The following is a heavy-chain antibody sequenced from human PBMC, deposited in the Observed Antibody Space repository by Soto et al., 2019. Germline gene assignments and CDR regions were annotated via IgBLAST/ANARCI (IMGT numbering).Heavy chain of an antibody. J-gene: IGHJ3*02. CDR2: IIPILGIA. CDR3: ARFVGYGDPDAFDI. D-gene: IGHD4-17*01. V-gene: IGHV1-69*02. Sequence: ASVKVSCKASGGTFSSYTISWVRQAPGQGLEWMGRIIPILGIANYAQKFQGRVTITADKSTSTAYMELSSLRSEDTAVYYCARFVGYGDPDAFDIWGQGTMVTVSS. CDR1: GGTFSSYT.